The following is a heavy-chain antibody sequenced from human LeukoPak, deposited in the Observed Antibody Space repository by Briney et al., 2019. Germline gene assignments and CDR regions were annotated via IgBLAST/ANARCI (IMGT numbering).Heavy chain of an antibody. CDR2: IYYSGNS. CDR3: ARDTPYRGYEVLDY. D-gene: IGHD5-12*01. CDR1: GGSISSYY. V-gene: IGHV4-59*12. Sequence: SETLSLTCTVSGGSISSYYWNWIRQPPGKGLEWIGYIYYSGNSYYNPSLKSRVTMSVDTSKNQFSLKLSSVTAADTAVYYCARDTPYRGYEVLDYWGQGTLVTVSS. J-gene: IGHJ4*02.